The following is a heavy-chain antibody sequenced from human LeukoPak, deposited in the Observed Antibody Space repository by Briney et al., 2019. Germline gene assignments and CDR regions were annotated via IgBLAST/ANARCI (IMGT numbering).Heavy chain of an antibody. CDR3: SRVGLAGGWYLNPFDY. J-gene: IGHJ4*02. D-gene: IGHD6-19*01. Sequence: SLTSAAAGCCSSSSNWWGWVRQPPGKGLEWIGGIYHSGSTHYNPSLKSRVTISVDMSKNQFSLKLSSVTAADTAVYYCSRVGLAGGWYLNPFDYWGQGNLGTVSP. CDR1: GCCSSSSNW. CDR2: IYHSGST. V-gene: IGHV4-4*02.